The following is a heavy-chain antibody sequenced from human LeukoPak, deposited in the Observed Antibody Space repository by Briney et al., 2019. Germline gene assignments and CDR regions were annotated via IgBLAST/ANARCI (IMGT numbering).Heavy chain of an antibody. Sequence: PSETLSLTCTVSGGSISIYSWSWIRQPAGKGLEWIGRIYASGSITYNPSLKGRVTMSVDTSKNQFSLKLSSVNAADTAVYYCARDSTVTTSKNYFYYYMDVWGKGTTVTVSS. CDR1: GGSISIYS. D-gene: IGHD4-11*01. V-gene: IGHV4-4*07. CDR3: ARDSTVTTSKNYFYYYMDV. CDR2: IYASGSI. J-gene: IGHJ6*03.